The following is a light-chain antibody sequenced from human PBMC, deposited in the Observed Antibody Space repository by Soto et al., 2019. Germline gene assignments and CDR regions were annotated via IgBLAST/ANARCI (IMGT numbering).Light chain of an antibody. J-gene: IGLJ3*02. Sequence: QSVLTQPPSASGTPGQRVTISCSGGSSNIGSNSVYWYQQLPGTAPKLLIYTNNQRPSGVPDRFSGSKSGTSASLAISGLRSEDESDYYCAAWDDSLSGPAFGGGTKVTVL. CDR2: TNN. CDR1: SSNIGSNS. CDR3: AAWDDSLSGPA. V-gene: IGLV1-47*02.